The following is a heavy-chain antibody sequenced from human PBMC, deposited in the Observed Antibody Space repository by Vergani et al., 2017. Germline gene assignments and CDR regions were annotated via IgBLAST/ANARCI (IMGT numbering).Heavy chain of an antibody. V-gene: IGHV3-7*01. CDR1: GFTFSSYA. J-gene: IGHJ6*03. D-gene: IGHD5-18*01. CDR3: ARDYRKTAMVTGYYYMDV. CDR2: IKQDGSEK. Sequence: EVQLVESGGGLVKPGGSLRLSCAASGFTFSSYAMSWVRQAPGKGLEWVANIKQDGSEKYYVDSVKGRFTISRDNAKNSLYLQMNSLRAEDTAVYYCARDYRKTAMVTGYYYMDVWGKGTTVTVSS.